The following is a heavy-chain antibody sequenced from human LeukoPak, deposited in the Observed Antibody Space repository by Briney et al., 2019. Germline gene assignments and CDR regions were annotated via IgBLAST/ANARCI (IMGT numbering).Heavy chain of an antibody. Sequence: ASVKVSCKASGGTFSSYAISWVRQAPGQGLEWMGGIIPIFGTANYAQKFQGRVTITADKSTSTAYMELCSLRSEDTAVYYCARDDYDILTGYPNWFDPWGQGTLVTVSS. CDR1: GGTFSSYA. CDR3: ARDDYDILTGYPNWFDP. J-gene: IGHJ5*02. CDR2: IIPIFGTA. V-gene: IGHV1-69*06. D-gene: IGHD3-9*01.